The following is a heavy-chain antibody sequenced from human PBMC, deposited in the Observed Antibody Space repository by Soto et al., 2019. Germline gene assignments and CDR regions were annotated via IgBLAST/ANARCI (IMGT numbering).Heavy chain of an antibody. CDR3: ARSYYYDSSGYHYEDFDC. Sequence: GGSLRLSCAASGFTFSSYAMHWVRQAPGKGLEYVSAISSNGGSTYYANSVKGRFTISRDNSKNTLYLQMGSLRDEDMAVYYCARSYYYDSSGYHYEDFDCWGQGALVTVSS. D-gene: IGHD3-22*01. J-gene: IGHJ4*02. V-gene: IGHV3-64*01. CDR1: GFTFSSYA. CDR2: ISSNGGST.